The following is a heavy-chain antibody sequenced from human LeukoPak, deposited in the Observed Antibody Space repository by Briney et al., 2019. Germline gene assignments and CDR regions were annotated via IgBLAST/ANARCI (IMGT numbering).Heavy chain of an antibody. J-gene: IGHJ3*02. D-gene: IGHD2-21*02. V-gene: IGHV4-59*01. CDR3: ARVRDCLDAFDI. CDR2: IYYSGST. CDR1: GGSISSYY. Sequence: KPSETLSLTRTVSGGSISSYYWSWIRQPPGKGLEWIGYIYYSGSTNYNPSLKSRVTISVDTSKNQFSLKLSSVTAADTAVYYCARVRDCLDAFDIWGQGTMVTVSS.